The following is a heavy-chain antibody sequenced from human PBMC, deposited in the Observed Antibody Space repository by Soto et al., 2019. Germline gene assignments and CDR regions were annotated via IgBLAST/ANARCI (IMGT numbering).Heavy chain of an antibody. D-gene: IGHD2-15*01. V-gene: IGHV3-23*01. CDR3: AKGTEYCSGGSCYSEYQH. CDR2: ISGSGGST. CDR1: GFTFSSYA. Sequence: GGSLRLSCAASGFTFSSYAMSWVRQAPGKGLEWVSAISGSGGSTYYADSVKGRFTISRDNSKNTLYLQMNSLRAEDTAVYYCAKGTEYCSGGSCYSEYQHWGQGTLVTVSS. J-gene: IGHJ1*01.